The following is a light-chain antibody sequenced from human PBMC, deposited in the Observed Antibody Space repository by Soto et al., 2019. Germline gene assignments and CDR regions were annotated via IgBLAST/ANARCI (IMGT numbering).Light chain of an antibody. J-gene: IGKJ2*01. Sequence: DIVLTQTPLSAPVTLGQAASISCRSSQSLGNNDGITDLSWLHQRPGQPPRLLLYRISARFSGVPDRFRGSGAGTDFTLKISRVEAEDVGVYYCMQAAQFPYTIGQGTKLEIK. CDR2: RIS. CDR1: QSLGNNDGITD. V-gene: IGKV2-24*01. CDR3: MQAAQFPYT.